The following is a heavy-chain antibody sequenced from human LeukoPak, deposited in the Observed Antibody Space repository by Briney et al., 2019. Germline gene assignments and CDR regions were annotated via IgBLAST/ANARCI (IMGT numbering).Heavy chain of an antibody. CDR3: ARGHGGVLRFLDPGCFDY. D-gene: IGHD3-3*01. CDR2: IYTSGST. Sequence: SETLSLTCTVSGGSISSYYWSWIRQPAGKGLEWIGRIYTSGSTTYNPSLKSRVTMSVDTSKNQFSLKLSSVTAADTAVYYCARGHGGVLRFLDPGCFDYWGQGTLVTVSS. V-gene: IGHV4-4*07. J-gene: IGHJ4*02. CDR1: GGSISSYY.